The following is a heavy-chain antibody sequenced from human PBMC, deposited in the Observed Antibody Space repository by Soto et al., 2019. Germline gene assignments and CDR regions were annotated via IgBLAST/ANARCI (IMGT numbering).Heavy chain of an antibody. CDR2: ISENGGSRGGT. CDR3: AKDSSIAARRRYYYYGMDV. D-gene: IGHD6-6*01. CDR1: GFTFSNSA. Sequence: PGGSLRLSCTASGFTFSNSAMIWVRQAPGQGLEWVASISENGGSRGGTYYADSVKGRFTISRNNSKSTLYLQVDSLTGADTAVYYCAKDSSIAARRRYYYYGMDVWGQGTTVTVSS. J-gene: IGHJ6*02. V-gene: IGHV3-23*01.